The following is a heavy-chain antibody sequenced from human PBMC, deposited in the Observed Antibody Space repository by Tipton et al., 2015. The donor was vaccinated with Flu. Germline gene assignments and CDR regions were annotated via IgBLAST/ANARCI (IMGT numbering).Heavy chain of an antibody. CDR1: GFTITNNY. V-gene: IGHV3-53*01. D-gene: IGHD3-10*01. J-gene: IGHJ5*02. CDR2: IYTTGRT. Sequence: SLRLSCAASGFTITNNYVTWVRQAPGKGLEWVSVIYTTGRTKSADSVKDRFTISRDISKNMVYLQMNSLRVDDTAIYYCARDMGRGCGEWDSWGQGTLVTVSS. CDR3: ARDMGRGCGEWDS.